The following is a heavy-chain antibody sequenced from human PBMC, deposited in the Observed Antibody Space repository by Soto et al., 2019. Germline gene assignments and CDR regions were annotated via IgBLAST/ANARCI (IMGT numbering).Heavy chain of an antibody. CDR3: ARGVDPWVN. V-gene: IGHV3-21*01. D-gene: IGHD3-9*01. Sequence: EVQLVESGGGLVKPGGSLRLSCAASGFTFSSYSMKWVRQAPGKGLEWVSSISSSSSYIYYADSVKGRFTMSRDNAKKSLYLQMNSLRAEDTAVYYCARGVDPWVNWGQGTLVTVSS. J-gene: IGHJ4*02. CDR2: ISSSSSYI. CDR1: GFTFSSYS.